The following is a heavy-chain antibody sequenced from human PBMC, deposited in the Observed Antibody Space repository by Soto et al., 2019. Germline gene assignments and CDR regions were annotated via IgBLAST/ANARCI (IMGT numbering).Heavy chain of an antibody. CDR2: IYHSGST. CDR1: GGSLSSGGYS. D-gene: IGHD5-12*01. Sequence: SETLSLTCAVSGGSLSSGGYSWSWIRQPPGKGLEWIGYIYHSGSTYYNPSLKSRVTISVDRSKNQFSLKLSSVTAADTAVYYCAAGGGLPRYYWGQGTLVTVSS. CDR3: AAGGGLPRYY. J-gene: IGHJ4*02. V-gene: IGHV4-30-2*01.